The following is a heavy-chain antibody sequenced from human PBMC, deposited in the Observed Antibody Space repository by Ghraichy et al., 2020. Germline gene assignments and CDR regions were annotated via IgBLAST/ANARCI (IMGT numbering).Heavy chain of an antibody. CDR3: AKAPTPGIAAARPPFQH. Sequence: GGSLRLSCAASGFTFSSYAMSWVRQAPGKGLEWVSAISGSGGSTYYADSVKGRFTISRDNSKNTLYLQMNSLRAEDTAVYYCAKAPTPGIAAARPPFQHWGQGTLVTVSS. V-gene: IGHV3-23*01. D-gene: IGHD6-13*01. J-gene: IGHJ1*01. CDR2: ISGSGGST. CDR1: GFTFSSYA.